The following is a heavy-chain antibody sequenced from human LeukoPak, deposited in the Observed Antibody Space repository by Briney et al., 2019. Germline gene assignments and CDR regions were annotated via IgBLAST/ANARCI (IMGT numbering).Heavy chain of an antibody. J-gene: IGHJ4*02. Sequence: QSGGSLRLSCAASTFTFSDYVMHWVRQAPGKGPEWVAVISENENTKIYADSVKGRFTISRDNSENTLYLQMNSLRADDTAIYYCATKGGGSGSFDYFDNWGQGALVTVSS. D-gene: IGHD3-10*01. CDR3: ATKGGGSGSFDYFDN. CDR1: TFTFSDYV. V-gene: IGHV3-30-3*01. CDR2: ISENENTK.